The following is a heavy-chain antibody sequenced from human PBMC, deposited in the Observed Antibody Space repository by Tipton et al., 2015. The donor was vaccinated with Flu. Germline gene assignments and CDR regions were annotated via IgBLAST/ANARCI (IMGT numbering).Heavy chain of an antibody. V-gene: IGHV3-30*18. D-gene: IGHD3-9*01. J-gene: IGHJ4*02. CDR2: ISYDGSNK. Sequence: SLRLSCAASGFTFSSYGMHWVRQAPGKGLEWVAVISYDGSNKYYADSVKGRFTISRDNSKNTLYLQMNSLRAEDTAVYYCAKDHVDDILTGRWDYWGQGTLVTVSS. CDR1: GFTFSSYG. CDR3: AKDHVDDILTGRWDY.